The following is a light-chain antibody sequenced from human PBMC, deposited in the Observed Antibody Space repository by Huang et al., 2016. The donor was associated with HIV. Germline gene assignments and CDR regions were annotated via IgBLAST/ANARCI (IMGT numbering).Light chain of an antibody. CDR3: QQYDSLPWT. Sequence: DIQLTQSPSSLSASVGDRVTITCQASQDISTFLSWYYQRPGKAPELLIYDASDLETGVPERFSGSGSGTDFTLTISSLKPEDIGTYYCQQYDSLPWTFGPGTKVDIK. CDR1: QDISTF. CDR2: DAS. V-gene: IGKV1-33*01. J-gene: IGKJ3*01.